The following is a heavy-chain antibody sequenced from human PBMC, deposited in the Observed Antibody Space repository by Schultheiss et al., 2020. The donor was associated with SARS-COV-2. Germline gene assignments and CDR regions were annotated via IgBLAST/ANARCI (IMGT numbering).Heavy chain of an antibody. V-gene: IGHV3-53*01. CDR2: IYSGGST. D-gene: IGHD6-6*01. Sequence: GGSLRLSCAASGFTVSSNYMSWVRQAPGKGLEWVSVIYSGGSTYYADSVKGRFTISRDNAKNTLYLEMNSLRAEDTAVYYCARKARQDSSSSGFDYWGQGTLVTVSS. CDR1: GFTVSSNY. CDR3: ARKARQDSSSSGFDY. J-gene: IGHJ4*02.